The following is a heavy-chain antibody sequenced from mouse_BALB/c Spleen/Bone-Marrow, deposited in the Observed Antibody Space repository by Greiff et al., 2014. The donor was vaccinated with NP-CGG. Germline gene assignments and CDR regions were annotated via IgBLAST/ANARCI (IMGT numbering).Heavy chain of an antibody. CDR3: ARSGDYGGFDY. D-gene: IGHD2-4*01. CDR2: INPSTGST. J-gene: IGHJ2*01. CDR1: GYTFTSYW. Sequence: QVQLKESGAELAKPGASVKMSCKASGYTFTSYWMHWVKQRPGQGLEWIGYINPSTGSTEYNQKFKDKATLTADRSSSTAYMQLSSLTSEDSAVYYCARSGDYGGFDYWGQGTTPTVSS. V-gene: IGHV1-7*01.